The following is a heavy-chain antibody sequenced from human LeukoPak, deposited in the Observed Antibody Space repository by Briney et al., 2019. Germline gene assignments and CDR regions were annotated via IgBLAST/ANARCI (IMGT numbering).Heavy chain of an antibody. CDR2: IYYSGST. J-gene: IGHJ4*02. V-gene: IGHV4-59*01. CDR3: ARGRRDYENYFDY. D-gene: IGHD3-16*01. CDR1: GGSISSYY. Sequence: SETLSLTCTVSGGSISSYYWSWIRQPPGKGLEWIGCIYYSGSTNYNPSLKSRVTISVDTSKNQFSLKLSSVTAADTAVYYCARGRRDYENYFDYWGQGTLVTVSS.